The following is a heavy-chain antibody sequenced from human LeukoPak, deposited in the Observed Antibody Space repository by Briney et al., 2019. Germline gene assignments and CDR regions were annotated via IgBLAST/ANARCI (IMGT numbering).Heavy chain of an antibody. Sequence: PGGSLRLSCAASGFTFSSYAMHWVRQAPGKGPEYVAAISGIGDKTHYGSSVQGRFTVSRDNSKNTLYLQMGSLRTEDMAVYYCARAPPLERIGWYGEDEFRGQGTLVTVSS. CDR3: ARAPPLERIGWYGEDEF. V-gene: IGHV3-64*01. D-gene: IGHD6-19*01. CDR2: ISGIGDKT. J-gene: IGHJ1*01. CDR1: GFTFSSYA.